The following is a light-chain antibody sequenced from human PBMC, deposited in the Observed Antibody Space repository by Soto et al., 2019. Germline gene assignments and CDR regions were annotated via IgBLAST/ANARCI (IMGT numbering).Light chain of an antibody. Sequence: EIVLTQSPGTLSLSPRERATLSCRASQSISSRNLAWYQQKPGQAPRLLIYGTSSRATGIPDRFSGSGSVTDFTLTINRLEPEDFAVYYCQQYSGFPYTCGQGTKLEVK. CDR1: QSISSRN. V-gene: IGKV3-20*01. CDR2: GTS. CDR3: QQYSGFPYT. J-gene: IGKJ2*01.